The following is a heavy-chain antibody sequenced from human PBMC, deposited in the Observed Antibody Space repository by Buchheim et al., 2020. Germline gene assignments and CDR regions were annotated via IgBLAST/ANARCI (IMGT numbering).Heavy chain of an antibody. CDR2: ISGSGGST. J-gene: IGHJ4*02. CDR3: GAAGWPDPLNGDY. CDR1: GFTFSSYA. V-gene: IGHV3-23*01. Sequence: EVQLLESGGGLVQPGGSLRLSCAASGFTFSSYAMSWVRQAPGKGLEWVSAISGSGGSTYYADSVKGRFTISRDNAKNTLYLQMNSLGAGGAAVCYCGAAGWPDPLNGDYWGQGAL. D-gene: IGHD6-25*01.